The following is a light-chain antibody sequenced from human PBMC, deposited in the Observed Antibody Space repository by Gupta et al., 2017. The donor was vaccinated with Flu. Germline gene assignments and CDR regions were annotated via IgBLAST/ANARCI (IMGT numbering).Light chain of an antibody. Sequence: ITIACTGTGSAVRSYKYVSWHQKHPGKAPKLMSEEVSKRPAGVSHRFSGSKADNTASLTISVLQAEDEAEYDCTSYTSSSSLWVFGGGTRLTV. CDR1: GSAVRSYKY. CDR2: EVS. J-gene: IGLJ2*01. V-gene: IGLV2-14*01. CDR3: TSYTSSSSLWV.